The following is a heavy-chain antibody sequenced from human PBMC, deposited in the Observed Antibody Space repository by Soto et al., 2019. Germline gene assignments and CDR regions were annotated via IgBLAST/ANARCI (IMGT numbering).Heavy chain of an antibody. Sequence: EVRMVESGGGLVKPGESLRLSCAASGFTFSDYSMNWVRQAPGEGLEWVSSISSRSSYIYYADSVKGRFTIPRDNAKNSLYLQLNTMRDEDTAVYYCARVGGTTMAIKGCFDPWGQGTLVIVSS. J-gene: IGHJ5*02. V-gene: IGHV3-21*01. CDR2: ISSRSSYI. D-gene: IGHD5-18*01. CDR3: ARVGGTTMAIKGCFDP. CDR1: GFTFSDYS.